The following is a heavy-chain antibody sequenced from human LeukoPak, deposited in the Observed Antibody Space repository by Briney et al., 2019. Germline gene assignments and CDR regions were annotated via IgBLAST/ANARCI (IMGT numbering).Heavy chain of an antibody. J-gene: IGHJ3*02. D-gene: IGHD6-13*01. CDR3: ARGQDSSSWYPDAFDI. CDR2: ISAYNGNT. CDR1: GYTFTSYG. V-gene: IGHV1-18*01. Sequence: ASVKVSCKASGYTFTSYGISWVRQAPGQGLEGMGWISAYNGNTNYAQKLQGRVTMTTDTSTSTAYMELRSLRSDDTAVYYCARGQDSSSWYPDAFDIWGQGTMVTVSS.